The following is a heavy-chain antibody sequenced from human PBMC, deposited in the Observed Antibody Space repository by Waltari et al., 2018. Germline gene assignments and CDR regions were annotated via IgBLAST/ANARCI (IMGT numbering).Heavy chain of an antibody. Sequence: EVQLVESGGGLVKPGGSLRLSCAASGFTFSSYRMNWVRQAPGKGLEWVSSISSSSSYIYYADSVKGRFTISRDNAKNSLYLQMNSLRAEDTAVYYCAREAGTKGSSVWSQGTLVTVSS. CDR2: ISSSSSYI. CDR3: AREAGTKGSSV. CDR1: GFTFSSYR. D-gene: IGHD1-7*01. V-gene: IGHV3-21*01. J-gene: IGHJ4*02.